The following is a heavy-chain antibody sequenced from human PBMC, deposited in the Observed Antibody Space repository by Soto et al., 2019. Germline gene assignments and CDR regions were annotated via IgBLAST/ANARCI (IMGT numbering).Heavy chain of an antibody. D-gene: IGHD3-10*01. Sequence: SETLSLTCTVSGGSLSSGTYYWGWIRQPPGKGLEWIATIYYSGPTYYNPSYRSRVIMSVDTSKSQFSLKLSSVTAADTAVYYCARLLGQTQVLLGFGDAAFYFDSWGQGTLVTVSS. CDR3: ARLLGQTQVLLGFGDAAFYFDS. CDR2: IYYSGPT. CDR1: GGSLSSGTYY. J-gene: IGHJ4*02. V-gene: IGHV4-39*01.